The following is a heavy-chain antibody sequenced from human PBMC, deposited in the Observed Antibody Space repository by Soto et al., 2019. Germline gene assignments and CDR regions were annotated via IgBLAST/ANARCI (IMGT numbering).Heavy chain of an antibody. CDR3: ARGQEGIVATH. V-gene: IGHV4-34*01. CDR1: GGSLTGYY. Sequence: QVQLQQWGAGLLKPSETLSLTCTVNGGSLTGYYWSWIRQPPGKGLEWIGEVKDGGSTNYSPSLRGRVSISAHTSKNHFPLRLNSVTAADTAVDFCARGQEGIVATHWDQGALVTVSS. J-gene: IGHJ4*02. D-gene: IGHD5-12*01. CDR2: VKDGGST.